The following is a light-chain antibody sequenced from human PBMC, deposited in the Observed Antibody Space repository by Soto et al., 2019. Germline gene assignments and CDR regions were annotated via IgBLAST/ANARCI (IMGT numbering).Light chain of an antibody. CDR3: LVYYDSAWV. J-gene: IGLJ3*02. CDR2: GVS. CDR1: TGAVTSGYY. Sequence: HTVVTQEPSLTVSPGGTVTLTCTSSTGAVTSGYYPNWFQQKPGQTPRALIYGVSNRHSWTPARFSGSLLGGKAALTLSGAQPEDEADYYCLVYYDSAWVFGGGTKLTVL. V-gene: IGLV7-43*01.